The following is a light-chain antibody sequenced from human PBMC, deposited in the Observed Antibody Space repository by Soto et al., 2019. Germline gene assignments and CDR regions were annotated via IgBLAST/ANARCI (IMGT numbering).Light chain of an antibody. CDR3: CSYAGSYIYV. J-gene: IGLJ1*01. Sequence: QSALTQPRSVSGSPGQSVTISCTGTSSDVGGYNYVSWHQQHPGKVPKLMLYDVSKRPSGVPDRFSGSKSGNAASLTISGLRAEDEADYYCCSYAGSYIYVFGSGTKLTVL. CDR1: SSDVGGYNY. V-gene: IGLV2-11*01. CDR2: DVS.